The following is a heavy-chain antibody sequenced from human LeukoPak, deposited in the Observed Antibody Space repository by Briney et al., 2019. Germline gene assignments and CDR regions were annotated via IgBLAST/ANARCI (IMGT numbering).Heavy chain of an antibody. CDR3: ARTSYYDSSGRYFDY. Sequence: SETLSLTCTVSGGSISSYYWSWIRQPPGKGLEWIGYIYYSGSTNYNPSLKSRVTISVDTSKNQFSLKLSSVTAADTAVYYCARTSYYDSSGRYFDYWGQGTLVTVSS. CDR2: IYYSGST. V-gene: IGHV4-59*01. D-gene: IGHD3-22*01. J-gene: IGHJ4*02. CDR1: GGSISSYY.